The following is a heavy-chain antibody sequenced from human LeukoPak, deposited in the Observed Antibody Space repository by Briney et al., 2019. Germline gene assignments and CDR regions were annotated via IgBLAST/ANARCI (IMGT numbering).Heavy chain of an antibody. CDR3: ASAIVGATFDY. CDR1: GGSISSYY. Sequence: PSETLSLTCTVSGGSISSYYWSWIRQPPGKGLEWIGYIYYSGSTNYNPSLKSRVTISVDTSKNQFSLKLSSVTAADTAVYYCASAIVGATFDYWGQGTLVTVPS. V-gene: IGHV4-59*01. D-gene: IGHD1-26*01. CDR2: IYYSGST. J-gene: IGHJ4*02.